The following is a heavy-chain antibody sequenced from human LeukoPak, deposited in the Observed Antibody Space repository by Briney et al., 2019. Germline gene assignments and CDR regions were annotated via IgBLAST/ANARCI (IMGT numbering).Heavy chain of an antibody. CDR2: IYYSGTT. J-gene: IGHJ6*02. CDR1: GGFFSSANYY. V-gene: IGHV4-61*01. Sequence: SETLSLTCTVSGGFFSSANYYWSWIRQPPGKGLERIGYIYYSGTTNYNPSLKSRVTISADTSKNQFSLKLSSVTAADTAVYYCARHFWSGRTNYYYSSMDVWGQGTTVTVSS. D-gene: IGHD3-3*01. CDR3: ARHFWSGRTNYYYSSMDV.